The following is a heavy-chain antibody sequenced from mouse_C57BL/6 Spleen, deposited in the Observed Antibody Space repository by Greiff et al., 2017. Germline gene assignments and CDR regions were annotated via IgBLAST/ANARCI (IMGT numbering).Heavy chain of an antibody. CDR3: ARDYYGSSLDY. J-gene: IGHJ2*01. CDR2: ISYDGSN. V-gene: IGHV3-6*01. D-gene: IGHD1-1*01. CDR1: GYSITSGYY. Sequence: EVQLQQSGPGLVKPSQSLSFTCSVTGYSITSGYYWNWIRQFPGNKLEWMGYISYDGSNNYNPSLKNRISITRDTSKNQFFLKLNSVTTEDTATYYCARDYYGSSLDYWGQGTTLTVSS.